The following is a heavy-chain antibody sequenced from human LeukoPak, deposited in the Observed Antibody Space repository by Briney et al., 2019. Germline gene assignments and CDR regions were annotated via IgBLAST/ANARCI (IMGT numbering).Heavy chain of an antibody. CDR2: ISYDGSNK. CDR3: ARVPTM. V-gene: IGHV3-30*04. Sequence: GGSLRLSCEASGFPFSDYAMTWVRQAPGKGLEWVAVISYDGSNKYYADSVKGRFTISRDNSKNTLYLQMNSLRAEDTAVYYCARVPTMWGQGTLVTVSS. D-gene: IGHD3-10*01. CDR1: GFPFSDYA. J-gene: IGHJ4*02.